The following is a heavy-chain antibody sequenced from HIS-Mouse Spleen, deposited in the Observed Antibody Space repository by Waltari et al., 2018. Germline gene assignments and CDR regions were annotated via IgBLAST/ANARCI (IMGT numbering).Heavy chain of an antibody. D-gene: IGHD1-26*01. J-gene: IGHJ2*01. CDR3: ARGLEESGSYYWYFDL. V-gene: IGHV1-8*01. Sequence: QVQLVQSGAEVKKPGASVKVSCKASGYTFTSYDLNWVRQSTGQGLEWMGWMNPNSGNTGYAQKFQGRVTMTRNTSISTAYMELSSLRSEDTAVYYCARGLEESGSYYWYFDLWGRGTLVTVSS. CDR2: MNPNSGNT. CDR1: GYTFTSYD.